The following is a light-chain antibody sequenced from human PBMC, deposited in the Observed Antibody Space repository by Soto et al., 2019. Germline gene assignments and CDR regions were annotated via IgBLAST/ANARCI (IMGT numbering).Light chain of an antibody. Sequence: EIVMTQSPATLSVSPGERATLSCRASQSVSSNLAWYQQKPGQAPRLLIYGASTRATGIPARFSGSGSGTEFTLTISSLQSEDFAVYDCQQYNNWPPWTFGQGTKLEIK. CDR1: QSVSSN. V-gene: IGKV3-15*01. CDR2: GAS. J-gene: IGKJ2*02. CDR3: QQYNNWPPWT.